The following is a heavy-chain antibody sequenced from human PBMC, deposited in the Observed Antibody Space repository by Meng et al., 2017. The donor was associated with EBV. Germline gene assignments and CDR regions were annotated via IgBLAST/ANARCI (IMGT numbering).Heavy chain of an antibody. Sequence: VQLLQSGAEVKKPGASVKVSCKASGYTFTSYYLHWVRQAPGQGLEWMGIIIPAGGNTNYAQKFRGRFTMTRDTSTSTAYMELRSLRSDDTAVYYCARDGRLYDTPSPFDYWGQGTLVTVSS. CDR2: IIPAGGNT. CDR3: ARDGRLYDTPSPFDY. J-gene: IGHJ4*02. CDR1: GYTFTSYY. D-gene: IGHD3-22*01. V-gene: IGHV1-46*01.